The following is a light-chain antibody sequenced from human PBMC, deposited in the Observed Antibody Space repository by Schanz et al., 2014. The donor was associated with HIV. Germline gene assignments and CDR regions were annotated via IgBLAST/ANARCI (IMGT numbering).Light chain of an antibody. CDR3: MQALQSPQFT. CDR2: LGS. V-gene: IGKV2-28*01. Sequence: DIVMTQSPLSLPVTPGEPASISCRSSQSLLHSNGYNYLDWYLQKSGQSPQVVISLGSIRASGVPDRFSGSGSGTEFTLKISRVEAEDVGIYYCMQALQSPQFTFGPGTRVDIK. CDR1: QSLLHSNGYNY. J-gene: IGKJ3*01.